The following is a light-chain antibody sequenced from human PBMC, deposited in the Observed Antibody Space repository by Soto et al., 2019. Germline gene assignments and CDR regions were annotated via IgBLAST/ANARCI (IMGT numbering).Light chain of an antibody. Sequence: QSVLTQPPSVSGAPGQRVTISCTGSSSNIGAAYAVHWYQQLPGTAPKLLIYGNSNRPSGVPDRFSGSKSGTSASLAITGLQAEDEADYYCQSYDSSLGGSVFGGGTKLPVL. V-gene: IGLV1-40*01. CDR1: SSNIGAAYA. CDR3: QSYDSSLGGSV. J-gene: IGLJ3*02. CDR2: GNS.